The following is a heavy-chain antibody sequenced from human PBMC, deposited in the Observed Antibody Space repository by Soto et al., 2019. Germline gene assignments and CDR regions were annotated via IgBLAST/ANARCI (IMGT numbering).Heavy chain of an antibody. CDR1: GFTFSSYW. V-gene: IGHV3-7*01. CDR2: IKQDGSEK. Sequence: GGSLRLSCAASGFTFSSYWMSWVRQAPGKGLEWVANIKQDGSEKYYVDSVKGRFTISRDNAKNSLYLQMNSLRAEDTAVYYCARDRFLVTTVTTFDYWGQGTLVTVSS. D-gene: IGHD4-17*01. CDR3: ARDRFLVTTVTTFDY. J-gene: IGHJ4*02.